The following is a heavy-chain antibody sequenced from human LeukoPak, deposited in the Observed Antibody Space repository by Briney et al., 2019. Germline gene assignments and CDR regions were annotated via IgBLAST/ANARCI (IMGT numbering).Heavy chain of an antibody. CDR1: GGSISSYY. J-gene: IGHJ6*04. CDR3: AGFCSSTSCYAHYYYGMDV. V-gene: IGHV4-59*01. CDR2: IYYSGST. Sequence: SETLSLTCTVSGGSISSYYWSWIRQPPGKGREWIGYIYYSGSTNYNPSLKSRVTISVDTSKNQFSLKLSSVTAADTAVYYCAGFCSSTSCYAHYYYGMDVWGKGTTVTVSS. D-gene: IGHD2-2*01.